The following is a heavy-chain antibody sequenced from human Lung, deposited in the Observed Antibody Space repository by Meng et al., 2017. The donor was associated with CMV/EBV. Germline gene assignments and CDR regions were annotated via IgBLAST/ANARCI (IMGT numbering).Heavy chain of an antibody. CDR1: GYTFTGYY. J-gene: IGHJ6*02. V-gene: IGHV1-2*02. CDR3: AGGLYDFWSGYYYYGMDV. Sequence: ASVKVSXKASGYTFTGYYMHWVGQAPGQGLEWMGWINPNSGGTNYAQKFQGRVTMTRDTSISTAYMELSRLRSDDTAVYYCAGGLYDFWSGYYYYGMDVWGQGTTVXVS. CDR2: INPNSGGT. D-gene: IGHD3-3*01.